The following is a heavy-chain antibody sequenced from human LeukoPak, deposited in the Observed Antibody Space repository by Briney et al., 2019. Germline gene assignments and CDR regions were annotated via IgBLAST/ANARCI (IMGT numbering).Heavy chain of an antibody. J-gene: IGHJ4*02. V-gene: IGHV3-48*02. Sequence: HAGGSLRLSCAASGFTFSSYSMTWVRQAPGKGLEWVSYISGSSSPIYYADSVKGRATISRDNAKDSLYLQMTSLRDEDTAVYYCARVSGSYYFDYWGQGTLVTVSP. D-gene: IGHD3-10*01. CDR2: ISGSSSPI. CDR3: ARVSGSYYFDY. CDR1: GFTFSSYS.